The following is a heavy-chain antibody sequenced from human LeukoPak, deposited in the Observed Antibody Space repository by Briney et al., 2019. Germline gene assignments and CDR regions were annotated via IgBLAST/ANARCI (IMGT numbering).Heavy chain of an antibody. CDR2: IYYSGST. Sequence: SETLSLTCTVSGGSISSYYWSWIRQPPGEGLEWIGYIYYSGSTNYNPSLKSRVTISVDTSKNQFSLKLSSVTAADTAVYYCARDVGVVVAATMEGNWFDPWGQGTLVTVSS. CDR1: GGSISSYY. D-gene: IGHD2-15*01. V-gene: IGHV4-59*01. CDR3: ARDVGVVVAATMEGNWFDP. J-gene: IGHJ5*02.